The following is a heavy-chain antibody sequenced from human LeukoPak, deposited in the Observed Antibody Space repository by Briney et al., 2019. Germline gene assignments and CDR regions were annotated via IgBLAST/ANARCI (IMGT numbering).Heavy chain of an antibody. CDR1: GFTFSSYA. CDR2: VSSSGSTI. Sequence: TGGSLRLSCAASGFTFSSYAMSWIRQAPGKGLEWVSYVSSSGSTIYYADSVKGRFTISRDNAKNSLYLQMNSLRAEDTAVYYCARTVGDCSSTSCYDWFDPWGQGTLVTVSS. CDR3: ARTVGDCSSTSCYDWFDP. J-gene: IGHJ5*02. V-gene: IGHV3-11*01. D-gene: IGHD2-2*01.